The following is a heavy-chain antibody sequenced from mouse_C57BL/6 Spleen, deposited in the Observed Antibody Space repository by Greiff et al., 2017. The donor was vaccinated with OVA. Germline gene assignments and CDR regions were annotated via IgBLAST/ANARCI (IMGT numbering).Heavy chain of an antibody. CDR1: GYAFSSSW. V-gene: IGHV1-82*01. Sequence: QVQLQQSGPELVKPGASVKISCKASGYAFSSSWMNWVKQRPGKGLEWIGRIYPGDGGTNYNGKFKGKATLTADKSSSTAYMQLSSLTSEDSAVYFCARSGPYYGSSYFDYWGQGTTLTVSS. D-gene: IGHD1-1*01. CDR3: ARSGPYYGSSYFDY. CDR2: IYPGDGGT. J-gene: IGHJ2*01.